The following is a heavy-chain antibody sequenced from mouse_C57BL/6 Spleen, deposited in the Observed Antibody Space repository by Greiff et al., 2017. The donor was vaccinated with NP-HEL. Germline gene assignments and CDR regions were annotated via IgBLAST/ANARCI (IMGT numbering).Heavy chain of an antibody. Sequence: QLQQSGAELVRPGASVTLSCKASGYTFPDYEMHWVKQTPVHGLEWIGAIDPETGGTAYHQKFKGKAILTADKSSSTAYMELRSLTSEDSAVYYCTRGKTAQATFACWGQGTLVTVSA. CDR3: TRGKTAQATFAC. CDR2: IDPETGGT. CDR1: GYTFPDYE. D-gene: IGHD3-2*02. J-gene: IGHJ3*01. V-gene: IGHV1-15*01.